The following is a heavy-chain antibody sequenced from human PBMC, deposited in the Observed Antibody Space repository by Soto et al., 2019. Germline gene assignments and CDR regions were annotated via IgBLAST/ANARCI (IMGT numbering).Heavy chain of an antibody. J-gene: IGHJ3*02. CDR2: ISGSGGST. CDR1: GFTFSSYA. V-gene: IGHV3-23*01. Sequence: PGGSLRLSCAASGFTFSSYAMSWVRQAPGKGLEWVSAISGSGGSTYYADSVKGRFTISRDNSKNTLYLQMYSLRAEDTAVYYCAKIPHSSSWYLDAFDIWGQGTMVTVSS. D-gene: IGHD6-13*01. CDR3: AKIPHSSSWYLDAFDI.